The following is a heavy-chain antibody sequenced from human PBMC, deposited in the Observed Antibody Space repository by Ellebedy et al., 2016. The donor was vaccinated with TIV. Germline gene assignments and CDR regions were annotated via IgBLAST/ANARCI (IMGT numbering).Heavy chain of an antibody. CDR2: LHPSDSDT. CDR3: ARRGDSDFDS. J-gene: IGHJ4*02. V-gene: IGHV5-10-1*01. D-gene: IGHD4-17*01. Sequence: GESLKISCKISGYHFSNNWISWVRQKPGKGLEWMGRLHPSDSDTDYRPSFRGHVTMSVDKSISFAFLQWSSLQAPDTAMYYCARRGDSDFDSWGQGTVVTVSP. CDR1: GYHFSNNW.